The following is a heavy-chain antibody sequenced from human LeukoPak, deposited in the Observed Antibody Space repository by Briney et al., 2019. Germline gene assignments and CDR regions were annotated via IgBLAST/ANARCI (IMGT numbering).Heavy chain of an antibody. CDR2: IKEDWTEQ. CDR3: ARDFRSSRGHYYLDV. D-gene: IGHD6-13*01. CDR1: GFTFSNYW. Sequence: GGSLRLFCAASGFTFSNYWMSWVREAPVKGQESVANIKEDWTEQYDVYSVKCRFTIFRDNSKNSLYLQMNRLGAEDTAVYYCARDFRSSRGHYYLDVWGKGTTVTVAS. J-gene: IGHJ6*03. V-gene: IGHV3-7*01.